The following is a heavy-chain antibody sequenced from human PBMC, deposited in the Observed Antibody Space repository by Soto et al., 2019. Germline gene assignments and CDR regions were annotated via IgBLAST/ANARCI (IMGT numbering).Heavy chain of an antibody. D-gene: IGHD4-17*01. CDR1: GFIFSNYG. V-gene: IGHV3-33*01. J-gene: IGHJ6*02. CDR3: ARGGRATVTGGMDV. CDR2: IWYDGSNK. Sequence: PRLSCAASGFIFSNYGMHWVRQAPGKGLEWVAVIWYDGSNKYYVDSVKGRFTISRDNSKNTLYLQMNSLRDEDTAVYYCARGGRATVTGGMDVWGQGTTVTVSS.